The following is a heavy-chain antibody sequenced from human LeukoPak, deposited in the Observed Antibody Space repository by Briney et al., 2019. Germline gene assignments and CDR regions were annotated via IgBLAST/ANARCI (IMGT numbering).Heavy chain of an antibody. D-gene: IGHD6-25*01. CDR3: AGGKAAAGNY. CDR1: GGSISSSSYY. Sequence: PSETLSLTCTVSGGSISSSSYYWGWIRQPPGKGLEWIGSIYYSGSTYYNPSLKSRVTISVDTSKNQFSLKLSSVTAADPAVNSGAGGKAAAGNYWGQGTLVTVSS. V-gene: IGHV4-39*07. J-gene: IGHJ4*02. CDR2: IYYSGST.